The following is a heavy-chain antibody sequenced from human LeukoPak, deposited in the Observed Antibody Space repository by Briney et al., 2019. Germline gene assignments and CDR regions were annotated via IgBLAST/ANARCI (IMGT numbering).Heavy chain of an antibody. CDR2: INHSGST. D-gene: IGHD6-6*01. J-gene: IGHJ4*02. CDR1: GGSFSGYY. V-gene: IGHV4-34*01. Sequence: SETLSLTCAGYGGSFSGYYWSWIRQPPGKGLEWIGEINHSGSTNYNPSLKSRVTISVDTSKNQFSLQLSSVTAADTAVYYCARGRIAARKFDYWGQGTLVTVSS. CDR3: ARGRIAARKFDY.